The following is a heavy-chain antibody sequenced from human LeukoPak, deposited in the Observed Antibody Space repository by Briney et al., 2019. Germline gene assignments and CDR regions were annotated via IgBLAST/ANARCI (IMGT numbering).Heavy chain of an antibody. CDR2: ISGSGGST. CDR1: GFTFSSYA. D-gene: IGHD6-6*01. CDR3: AKAYSSSSAFDY. V-gene: IGHV3-23*01. J-gene: IGHJ4*02. Sequence: QSGGSLRLSCAASGFTFSSYAMSWVRQAPGKGLEWVSAISGSGGSTYYADSVKGRFTISRDNSKNTLYLQTNSLRAEDTAVYYCAKAYSSSSAFDYWGQGTLVTVSS.